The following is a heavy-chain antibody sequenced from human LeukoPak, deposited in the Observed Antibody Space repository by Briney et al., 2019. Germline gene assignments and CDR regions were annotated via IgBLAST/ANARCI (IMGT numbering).Heavy chain of an antibody. J-gene: IGHJ4*02. CDR2: ISYDGSNK. V-gene: IGHV3-30*04. Sequence: PGRSLRLSCAASGFTFSSYAMHWVRQAPGKGLEWVAVISYDGSNKYYADSVKGRFTISRDNSKNTLYLQMNSLRAEDTAVYYCARDLYSSSPGTTFDYWGQGTLVIVSS. CDR3: ARDLYSSSPGTTFDY. CDR1: GFTFSSYA. D-gene: IGHD6-6*01.